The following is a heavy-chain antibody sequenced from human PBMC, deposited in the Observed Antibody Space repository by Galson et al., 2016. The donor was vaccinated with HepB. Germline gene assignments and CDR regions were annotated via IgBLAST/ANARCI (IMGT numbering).Heavy chain of an antibody. CDR2: ISGSSSYI. J-gene: IGHJ4*02. V-gene: IGHV3-21*01. D-gene: IGHD2-21*01. CDR1: GFSFSSYS. CDR3: ARVRCGDVGCYLDS. Sequence: SLRLSCAVSGFSFSSYSMNWVRQAPGQGLEWVASISGSSSYIYHADSVKGRFTISRDNAKNSLYLQMSSLRAEDTAVYYCARVRCGDVGCYLDSWGQGSLVTVSS.